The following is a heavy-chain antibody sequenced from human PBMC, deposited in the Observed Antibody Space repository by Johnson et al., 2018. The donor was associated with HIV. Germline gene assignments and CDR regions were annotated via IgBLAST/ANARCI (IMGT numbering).Heavy chain of an antibody. CDR1: GFTFSSYD. CDR3: ARVRVKRVSSYSWYGGAFDI. V-gene: IGHV3-30-3*01. J-gene: IGHJ3*02. CDR2: ISYDGSNK. Sequence: QVQLVESGGGVVQPGRSLRLSCAASGFTFSSYDMHWVRQAPGKGLEWVAVISYDGSNKYHAGSVKGRFSISRDNSKNTLYLQMNSRRAEDTAVDYCARVRVKRVSSYSWYGGAFDIWGLGTMVIVSS. D-gene: IGHD6-13*01.